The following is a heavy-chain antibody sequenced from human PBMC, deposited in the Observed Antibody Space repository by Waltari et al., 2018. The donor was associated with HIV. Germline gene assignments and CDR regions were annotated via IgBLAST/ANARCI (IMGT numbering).Heavy chain of an antibody. J-gene: IGHJ4*02. CDR2: IKSKTDGGTT. V-gene: IGHV3-15*01. CDR3: TTGYSYGYGY. Sequence: EVQLVESGGGLAKSGGSLSLSCALAGFTSGNARMSWVRQAPGKGLEWVGRIKSKTDGGTTDYAAPVKGRFTISRDDSKNTLYLQMNSLKTEDTAVYYCTTGYSYGYGYWGQGTLVTVSS. CDR1: GFTSGNAR. D-gene: IGHD5-18*01.